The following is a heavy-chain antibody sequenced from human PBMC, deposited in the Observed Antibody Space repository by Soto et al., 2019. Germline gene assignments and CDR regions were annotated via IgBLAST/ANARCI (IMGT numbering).Heavy chain of an antibody. J-gene: IGHJ4*02. CDR3: ARGGAWGSSAAFDY. CDR1: GFTFSSYD. CDR2: IGTAGDT. D-gene: IGHD6-6*01. Sequence: PGGSLRLSCSASGFTFSSYDMHWVSQATGKGLEWVSAIGTAGDTYYPGSVKGRFTISRENAKNSLYLQMNSLRAGDTAVYYCARGGAWGSSAAFDYWGQGTLVTVSS. V-gene: IGHV3-13*01.